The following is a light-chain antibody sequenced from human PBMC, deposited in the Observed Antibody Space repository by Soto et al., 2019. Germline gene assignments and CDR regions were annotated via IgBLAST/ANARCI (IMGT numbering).Light chain of an antibody. Sequence: DIVVTPSRESLAVSLVDXATINCKRGPRVSYSSNNKNNLTWCQQXPGRPPNXVXAWSSIREYGGPDRFSGSGSGTDFTRTISSVQAEDVAVYYCQQYYDSPITFGQGTRLEIK. V-gene: IGKV4-1*01. CDR2: WSS. J-gene: IGKJ5*01. CDR3: QQYYDSPIT. CDR1: PRVSYSSNNKNN.